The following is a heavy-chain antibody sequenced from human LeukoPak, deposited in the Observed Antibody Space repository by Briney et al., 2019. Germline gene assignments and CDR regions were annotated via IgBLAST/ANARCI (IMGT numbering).Heavy chain of an antibody. D-gene: IGHD5-18*01. J-gene: IGHJ6*03. CDR2: ISGSGGST. CDR1: GFTFSSYD. V-gene: IGHV3-23*01. CDR3: TREKEGYNFGLDYYYYYMDV. Sequence: GGSLRLSCAASGFTFSSYDMSWVRQAPGKGLEWVSAISGSGGSTYYADSVKGRFTISRDNSKNTLYLQMNSLRAEDTAVYYCTREKEGYNFGLDYYYYYMDVWGKGTTVTVSS.